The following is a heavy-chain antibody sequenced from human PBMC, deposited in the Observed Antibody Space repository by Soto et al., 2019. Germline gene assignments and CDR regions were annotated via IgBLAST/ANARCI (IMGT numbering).Heavy chain of an antibody. J-gene: IGHJ4*02. CDR2: ISSSGTTI. CDR1: GFPFRSYE. Sequence: GGSLRLSCAASGFPFRSYEMNWVRQAPGKGLEWVSYISSSGTTIYYADSVKGRFTISRDNAKNSLYLQMNSLRAEDTAVYFCARAGGYCSDVNCYRRHYWGQGTLVTVSS. D-gene: IGHD2-15*01. CDR3: ARAGGYCSDVNCYRRHY. V-gene: IGHV3-48*03.